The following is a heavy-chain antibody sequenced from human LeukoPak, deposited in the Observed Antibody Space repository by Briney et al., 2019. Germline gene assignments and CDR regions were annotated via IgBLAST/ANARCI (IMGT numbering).Heavy chain of an antibody. V-gene: IGHV4-59*01. CDR2: IYYSGST. J-gene: IGHJ4*02. CDR1: GGSISSYY. CDR3: ARGPSPYSSSWYFDY. D-gene: IGHD6-13*01. Sequence: SETLSLTCTVSGGSISSYYWSWIRQPPGRGLEWIGYIYYSGSTNYNPSLKSRVTISVDTSKNQFSLKLSSVTAADTAVYYCARGPSPYSSSWYFDYWGQGTLVTISS.